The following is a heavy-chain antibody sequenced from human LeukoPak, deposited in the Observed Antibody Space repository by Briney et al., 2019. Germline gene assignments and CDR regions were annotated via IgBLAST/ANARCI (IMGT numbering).Heavy chain of an antibody. Sequence: PSETLSLTCAVSGGSISSSNWWSWVRQPPGKGLEWIGEIYHSGSTNYNPSLKSRVTISVDKSKNQFSLKLSSVTAADTALYYCARVDDSSSWYQDWYFDLWGRGTLVTVSS. CDR1: GGSISSSNW. CDR2: IYHSGST. CDR3: ARVDDSSSWYQDWYFDL. D-gene: IGHD6-13*01. J-gene: IGHJ2*01. V-gene: IGHV4-4*02.